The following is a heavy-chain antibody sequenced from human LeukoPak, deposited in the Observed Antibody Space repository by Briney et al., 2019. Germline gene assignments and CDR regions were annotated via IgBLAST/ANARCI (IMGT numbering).Heavy chain of an antibody. CDR1: GFTVNSND. D-gene: IGHD5-18*01. V-gene: IGHV3-66*01. CDR3: ARDLGYSYGYGDY. Sequence: PGGSLRLSCAASGFTVNSNDMSWVRQAPGKGLEWVSVISSDGRTYYADSVKGRFTISRDNSKNTLYLQMNSLRAEDTAVYYCARDLGYSYGYGDYWGQGTLVTVSS. J-gene: IGHJ4*02. CDR2: ISSDGRT.